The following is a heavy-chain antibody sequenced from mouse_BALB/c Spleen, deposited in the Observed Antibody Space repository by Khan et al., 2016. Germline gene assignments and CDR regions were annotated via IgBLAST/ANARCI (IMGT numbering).Heavy chain of an antibody. Sequence: VQLQQSGPELVKPGASVKMSCKASGYTFTSYVMHWVKQKPGQGLEWIGYINPYSDGTKYNEKFKGKATLTSDKSSSTAYMELSSLTSEDSAVYYWARGDGTCRTYWYFDVWGAGTTVTVSS. J-gene: IGHJ1*01. D-gene: IGHD2-1*01. CDR2: INPYSDGT. V-gene: IGHV1S136*01. CDR3: ARGDGTCRTYWYFDV. CDR1: GYTFTSYV.